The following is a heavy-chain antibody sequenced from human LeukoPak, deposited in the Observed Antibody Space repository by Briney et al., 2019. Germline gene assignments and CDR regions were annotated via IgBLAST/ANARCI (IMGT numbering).Heavy chain of an antibody. CDR2: INHSGST. Sequence: PSETLSLTCAVYGGSFSGYYWSWTRQPPGKGLEWIGEINHSGSTNYNPSLKSRVTISVDTSKDQFSLKLSSVTAADTAVYYCARGFYDILTGYYPFDYWGQGTLVTVSS. CDR1: GGSFSGYY. J-gene: IGHJ4*02. CDR3: ARGFYDILTGYYPFDY. D-gene: IGHD3-9*01. V-gene: IGHV4-34*01.